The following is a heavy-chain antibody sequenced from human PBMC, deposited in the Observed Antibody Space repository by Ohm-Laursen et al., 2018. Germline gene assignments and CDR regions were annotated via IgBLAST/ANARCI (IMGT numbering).Heavy chain of an antibody. J-gene: IGHJ6*02. CDR1: GYTFTGYY. D-gene: IGHD3-22*01. V-gene: IGHV1-2*02. Sequence: GASVKVSCNVSGYTFTGYYMHWVRQAPGQGLEWMGWINPNSGGTNYAQKFQGRVTMTRDTSISTAYMELSRLRSDDTAVYYCARDSLDSRGDYGMDVWGQGTTVTVSS. CDR2: INPNSGGT. CDR3: ARDSLDSRGDYGMDV.